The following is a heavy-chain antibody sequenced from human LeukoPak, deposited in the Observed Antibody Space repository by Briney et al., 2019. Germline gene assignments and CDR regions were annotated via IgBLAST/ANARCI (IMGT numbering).Heavy chain of an antibody. CDR3: AKAAGRGQLWLSRDWYFDL. D-gene: IGHD5-18*01. CDR1: GFTFSSYA. CDR2: ISYDGSNK. J-gene: IGHJ2*01. V-gene: IGHV3-30-3*01. Sequence: PGGSLRLSCAASGFTFSSYAMHWVRQAPGKGLEWVAVISYDGSNKYYADSVKGRFTISRDNSKNTLYLQMNSLRAEDTAVYYCAKAAGRGQLWLSRDWYFDLWGRGTLVTVSS.